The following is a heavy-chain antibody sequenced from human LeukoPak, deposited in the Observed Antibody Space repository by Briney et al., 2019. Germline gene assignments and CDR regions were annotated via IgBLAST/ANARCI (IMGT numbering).Heavy chain of an antibody. CDR2: ISGSGDRT. CDR1: GFTFSSYS. Sequence: GGSLRLSCAASGFTFSSYSVSWVRQAPGKGLERVSGISGSGDRTYYADAVKGRFTISRDNSKNTVYLQMDSLRAEDTAVYYCANSRGHGSGNLWGQGTLVTVSS. J-gene: IGHJ5*02. V-gene: IGHV3-23*01. D-gene: IGHD3-10*01. CDR3: ANSRGHGSGNL.